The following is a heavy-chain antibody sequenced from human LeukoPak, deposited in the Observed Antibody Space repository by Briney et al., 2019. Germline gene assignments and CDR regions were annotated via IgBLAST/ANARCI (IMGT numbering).Heavy chain of an antibody. J-gene: IGHJ4*02. Sequence: GGSLRLSRAASGFTFSSYSINWVRQAPGKGLEWVSYISSSSSTIYYADSVKGRFTISRDNAKNSLYLQMNSLRAEDTAVYYCARDRHYDSSGSSFFDYWGQGTLVTVSS. CDR2: ISSSSSTI. V-gene: IGHV3-48*01. CDR1: GFTFSSYS. D-gene: IGHD3-22*01. CDR3: ARDRHYDSSGSSFFDY.